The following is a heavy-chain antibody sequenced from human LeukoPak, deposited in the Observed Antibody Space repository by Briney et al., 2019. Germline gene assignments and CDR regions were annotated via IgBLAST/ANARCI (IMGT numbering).Heavy chain of an antibody. CDR3: ARESLYYYDSSGQQDWFDP. J-gene: IGHJ5*02. CDR2: INPSGGST. CDR1: GYTFTSYY. V-gene: IGHV1-46*01. Sequence: ASVKVSCKASGYTFTSYYMHWVRQAPGQGLEWMGIINPSGGSTSYAQKFQGRVTMTRDTSTSTVYMELSSLRSEDTAVYYCARESLYYYDSSGQQDWFDPWGQGTLVTVSS. D-gene: IGHD3-22*01.